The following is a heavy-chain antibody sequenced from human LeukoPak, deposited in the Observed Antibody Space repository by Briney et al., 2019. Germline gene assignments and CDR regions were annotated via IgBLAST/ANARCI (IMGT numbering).Heavy chain of an antibody. J-gene: IGHJ3*02. CDR1: GYSISSGYY. CDR3: ARDDPRSSSLPHNAFDI. Sequence: ASETLSLTCAVSGYSISSGYYWGWIRQPPGKGLEWIGSIYYSGSTYYNPSLKSRVTISVDTSKNQFSLKLSTVTAADTAMYYCARDDPRSSSLPHNAFDIWGQGTMVTVSS. CDR2: IYYSGST. V-gene: IGHV4-38-2*02. D-gene: IGHD6-6*01.